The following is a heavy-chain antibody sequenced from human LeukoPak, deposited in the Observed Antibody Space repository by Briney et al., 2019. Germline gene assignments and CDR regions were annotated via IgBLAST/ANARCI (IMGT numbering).Heavy chain of an antibody. D-gene: IGHD3-22*01. CDR1: GGSISVTNR. J-gene: IGHJ4*02. Sequence: SETLSLACGVSGGSISVTNRWPWVRQPPGKGLEWIGEVHLDGRTNYNPSLQSRLTMSVDFSEKHISLKLTSVTAADTAVYYCARLRRSSSGYYNYWGQGTLVTVSS. CDR2: VHLDGRT. CDR3: ARLRRSSSGYYNY. V-gene: IGHV4-4*02.